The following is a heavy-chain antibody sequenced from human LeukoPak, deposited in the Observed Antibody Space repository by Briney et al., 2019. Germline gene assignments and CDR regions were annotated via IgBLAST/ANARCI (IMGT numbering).Heavy chain of an antibody. V-gene: IGHV1-69*06. CDR2: IIPLFGTA. Sequence: GSSVKVSCKASGGTFSSYAVSWVRQAPGQGLEWMGGIIPLFGTAKFAQKFRGRVTITADKSTSTAYMELSSLRSADTAVYYCAREPLYCGGGSCYEGRFDYWGQGTLVTVSS. CDR1: GGTFSSYA. CDR3: AREPLYCGGGSCYEGRFDY. J-gene: IGHJ4*02. D-gene: IGHD2-15*01.